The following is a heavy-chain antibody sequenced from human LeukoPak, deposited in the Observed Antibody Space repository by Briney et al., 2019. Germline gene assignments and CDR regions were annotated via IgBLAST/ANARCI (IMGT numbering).Heavy chain of an antibody. Sequence: PSETLSLTCAVYGGSFSGYYWSWIRQPPGKGLEWIGEINHSGSTNYNPSLKSRVTISVDTSKNQFSLKLSSVTAADTAVYYCARVDSSGGTDAFDIWGQGTMVTVPS. CDR1: GGSFSGYY. V-gene: IGHV4-34*01. D-gene: IGHD3-22*01. J-gene: IGHJ3*02. CDR2: INHSGST. CDR3: ARVDSSGGTDAFDI.